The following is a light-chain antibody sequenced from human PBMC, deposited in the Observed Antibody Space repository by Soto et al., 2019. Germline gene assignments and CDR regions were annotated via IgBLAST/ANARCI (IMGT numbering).Light chain of an antibody. Sequence: QSVLTQPRSVSGSPGQSVAISCTGTSSDVGGYNYVSWYQQYPGKAPKLMIYDVSRRPSGVPDRFSAFKSGNTASLTISGLQAEDEADYYCCSYAGSYTLVLGGGTKVTVL. J-gene: IGLJ2*01. V-gene: IGLV2-11*01. CDR2: DVS. CDR3: CSYAGSYTLV. CDR1: SSDVGGYNY.